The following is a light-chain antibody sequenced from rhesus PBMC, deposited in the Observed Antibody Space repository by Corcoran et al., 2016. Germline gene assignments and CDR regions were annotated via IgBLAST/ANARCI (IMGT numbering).Light chain of an antibody. V-gene: IGKV1-21*01. J-gene: IGKJ1*01. CDR2: TAS. Sequence: DIQMTQSPSSLSASVGDRVTITCRASQGISSWLAWYQQKPGKAPKLVIYTASSLQSGVPSRFSGSGSGKDFTLPISSLQPEDFATYYGQQYTRAPWTFGQGTKVEIK. CDR1: QGISSW. CDR3: QQYTRAPWT.